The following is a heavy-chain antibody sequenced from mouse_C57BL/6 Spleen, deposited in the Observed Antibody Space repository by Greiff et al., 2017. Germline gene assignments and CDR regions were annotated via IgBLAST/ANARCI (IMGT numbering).Heavy chain of an antibody. Sequence: EVKLMESGGGLVKPGGSLKLSCAASGFTFSDYGMPWVRQAPEKGLEWVAYISSGGSTIYYADTVKGRFTISRDNAKNNLFLQMTSLRSEDTAKYYCARGDSYAMDYWGQGTSVTVSA. CDR1: GFTFSDYG. V-gene: IGHV5-17*01. J-gene: IGHJ4*01. CDR2: ISSGGSTI. D-gene: IGHD3-3*01. CDR3: ARGDSYAMDY.